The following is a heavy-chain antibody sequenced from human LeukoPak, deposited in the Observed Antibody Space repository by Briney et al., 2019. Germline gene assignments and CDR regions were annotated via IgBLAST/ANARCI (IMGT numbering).Heavy chain of an antibody. Sequence: GGSLRLSCAASGFTFSDHYMDWVRQAPGKGLEWVGRIRKKVNSYTTEYAASVKGRFTISRGDSKNSLYLQMNSLKTEDTAVYYCARGQGTSDYWGQGTLVTVSS. J-gene: IGHJ4*02. D-gene: IGHD2-2*01. CDR3: ARGQGTSDY. V-gene: IGHV3-72*01. CDR2: IRKKVNSYTT. CDR1: GFTFSDHY.